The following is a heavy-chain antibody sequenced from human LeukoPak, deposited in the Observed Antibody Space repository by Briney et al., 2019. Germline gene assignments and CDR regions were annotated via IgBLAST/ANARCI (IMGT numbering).Heavy chain of an antibody. Sequence: GGSLRLSCAASGFIFSRYTINWVRQAPGKGLEWVSSISSTSTYIYYADSVKGRFTISRDNAKKSLYLQMNSLRADDTAVYYCARVAYGNAFDIWGQGTMVTVSS. CDR3: ARVAYGNAFDI. CDR2: ISSTSTYI. CDR1: GFIFSRYT. D-gene: IGHD4-17*01. J-gene: IGHJ3*02. V-gene: IGHV3-21*01.